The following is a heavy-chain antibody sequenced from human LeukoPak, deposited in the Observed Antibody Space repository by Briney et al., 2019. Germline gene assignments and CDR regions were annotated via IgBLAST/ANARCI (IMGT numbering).Heavy chain of an antibody. Sequence: PSETLSLTCTVSGGSISSGDYYWSWIRQPPGKGLEWIGYIYYSGSTYYNPSLKSRVTISVDTSKNQFSLKLSSVTAADTAVYYCARDSRSGSTTSRHYYYYYMDVWGKGTTVTVSS. CDR2: IYYSGST. V-gene: IGHV4-30-4*08. J-gene: IGHJ6*03. CDR3: ARDSRSGSTTSRHYYYYYMDV. CDR1: GGSISSGDYY. D-gene: IGHD6-25*01.